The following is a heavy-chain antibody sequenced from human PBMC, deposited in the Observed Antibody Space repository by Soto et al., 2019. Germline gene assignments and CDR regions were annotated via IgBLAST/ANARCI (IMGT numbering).Heavy chain of an antibody. Sequence: QVQLVQSGAEVKKPGSSVKVSCKVFGGIFDTYEISWVRQAPGQGLEWMGGIIPISGTANYAQQFQGRITITADESTSTAYMELNTLISEDTAVYYCARDAWHFDYWGQGTLVTVSS. V-gene: IGHV1-69*01. D-gene: IGHD3-16*01. CDR1: GGIFDTYE. J-gene: IGHJ4*02. CDR2: IIPISGTA. CDR3: ARDAWHFDY.